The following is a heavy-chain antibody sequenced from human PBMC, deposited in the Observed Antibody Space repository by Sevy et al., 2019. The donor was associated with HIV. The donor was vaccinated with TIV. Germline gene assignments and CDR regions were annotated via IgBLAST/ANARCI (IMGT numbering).Heavy chain of an antibody. CDR1: GGSFSGYF. D-gene: IGHD2-2*01. V-gene: IGHV4-34*01. CDR2: INHTGSL. Sequence: SQTLSLTCADSGGSFSGYFWNWIRQSPGKGLEWIGEINHTGSLKYNPSLKSRVTISVDGSKSQLSLHLRSVTGADTAVYYCARGRQAYVVVVPSTVPFDYWGRGTLVTVSS. J-gene: IGHJ4*02. CDR3: ARGRQAYVVVVPSTVPFDY.